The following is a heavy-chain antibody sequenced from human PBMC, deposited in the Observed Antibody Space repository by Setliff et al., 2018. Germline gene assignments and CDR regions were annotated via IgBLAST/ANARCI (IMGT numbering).Heavy chain of an antibody. V-gene: IGHV3-23*01. CDR2: ISASGGST. Sequence: GGSLRLSCVASGFTFSSYAMSWVRQAPGKGLEWVSAISASGGSTYYADFAKGRFTVSRDNSKNTLYLQMNSLRAEDTAVYYCARGPRDGYNSGLDYWGQGALVTVS. J-gene: IGHJ4*02. D-gene: IGHD5-12*01. CDR3: ARGPRDGYNSGLDY. CDR1: GFTFSSYA.